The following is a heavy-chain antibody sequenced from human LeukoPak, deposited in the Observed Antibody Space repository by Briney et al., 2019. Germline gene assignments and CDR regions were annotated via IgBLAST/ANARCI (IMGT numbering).Heavy chain of an antibody. CDR2: IYYSGST. J-gene: IGHJ3*02. CDR3: ARPRTTGHAFDI. V-gene: IGHV4-59*08. D-gene: IGHD1-14*01. Sequence: NPSETLSLTCTVSSGSISSYYWSWIRQPPGKGLEWIGYIYYSGSTNYNPSLKSRVTISVDTSKNQFSLKLSSVTAADTAVYYCARPRTTGHAFDIWGQGTMVTVSS. CDR1: SGSISSYY.